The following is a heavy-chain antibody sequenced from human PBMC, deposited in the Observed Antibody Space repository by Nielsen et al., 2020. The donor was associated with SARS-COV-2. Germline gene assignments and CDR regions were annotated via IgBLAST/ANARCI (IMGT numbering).Heavy chain of an antibody. Sequence: ASVKVSCKASGYTFTSYAMNWVRQAPGQGLEWMGWINTNTGNPTYAQGFTGRFVFSLDTSVSTAYLQISSLKAEDTVVYYCARGEDLVVPAAMRYYYYGMDVWGQGTTVTVSS. J-gene: IGHJ6*02. D-gene: IGHD2-2*01. CDR1: GYTFTSYA. CDR2: INTNTGNP. CDR3: ARGEDLVVPAAMRYYYYGMDV. V-gene: IGHV7-4-1*02.